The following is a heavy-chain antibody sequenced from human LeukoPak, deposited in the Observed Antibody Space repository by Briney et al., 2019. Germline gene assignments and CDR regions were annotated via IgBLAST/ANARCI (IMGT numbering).Heavy chain of an antibody. J-gene: IGHJ3*02. CDR2: IYYSGST. V-gene: IGHV4-59*01. CDR3: AREAEGTVAFDI. D-gene: IGHD1-1*01. CDR1: GVSISSYY. Sequence: SETLSLTCTVSGVSISSYYWSWIRQPPGKGLEWIGYIYYSGSTNYNPSLKSRVTISVDTSKNQFSLKLSSVTAADTAVYYCAREAEGTVAFDIWGQGTMVTVSS.